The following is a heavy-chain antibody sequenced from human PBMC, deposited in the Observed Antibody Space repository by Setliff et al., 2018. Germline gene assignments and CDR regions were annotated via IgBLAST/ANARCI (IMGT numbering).Heavy chain of an antibody. J-gene: IGHJ4*02. Sequence: SETLSLTCTVSGGSISTNSYYWSWLRQPPGKGLEFIGYVYYSGTTNYDPSLKSRVTISVDTYKNQFTLKVISVTAADTAVYYCARLSCSSNSCPFDFWVQGTLVTVSS. CDR1: GGSISTNSYY. CDR3: ARLSCSSNSCPFDF. CDR2: VYYSGTT. D-gene: IGHD2-2*01. V-gene: IGHV4-61*05.